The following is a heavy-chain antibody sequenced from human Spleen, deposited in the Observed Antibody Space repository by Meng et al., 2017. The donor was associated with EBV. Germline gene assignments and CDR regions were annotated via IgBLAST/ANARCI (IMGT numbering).Heavy chain of an antibody. V-gene: IGHV7-4-1*02. CDR2: INTNTGNP. J-gene: IGHJ4*02. Sequence: QVQLVQPGSGLKMPGASVKVSCKASGYTFTHYAVNWVRQAPGQGLEWLGWINTNTGNPTYAQAFTGRFVFSLDTSVSTAYLQISSLKAEDTGVYYCARAYYDSSGLSDYWGQGTLVTVSS. D-gene: IGHD3-22*01. CDR1: GYTFTHYA. CDR3: ARAYYDSSGLSDY.